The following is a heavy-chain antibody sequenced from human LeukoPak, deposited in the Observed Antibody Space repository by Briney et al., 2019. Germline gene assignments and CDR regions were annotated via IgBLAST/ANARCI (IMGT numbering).Heavy chain of an antibody. Sequence: PGGSLRLSCAASGFTVSSNYMSWVRQAPGKGLEWVSVIYSGGSTYYADSVKGRFTISRDNSKNTLYLQMNSLRAEDTAVYYCARALSGSYPPGYYYYGMDVWGQGTTVTVSS. CDR3: ARALSGSYPPGYYYYGMDV. J-gene: IGHJ6*02. CDR2: IYSGGST. D-gene: IGHD1-26*01. CDR1: GFTVSSNY. V-gene: IGHV3-53*01.